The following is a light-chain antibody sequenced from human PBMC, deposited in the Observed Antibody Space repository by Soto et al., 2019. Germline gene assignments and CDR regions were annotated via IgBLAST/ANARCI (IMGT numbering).Light chain of an antibody. CDR2: AAS. Sequence: DIQMTQSPSTLSGSVEDRVIITCRASQSISTFLAWYQQKPGKAPKLLIYAASTLHDGVPSRFGGSGSGTEFTLTIRSLQPEDFATYYCHQLNTFPRTFGQGTKADMK. CDR3: HQLNTFPRT. V-gene: IGKV1-9*01. CDR1: QSISTF. J-gene: IGKJ1*01.